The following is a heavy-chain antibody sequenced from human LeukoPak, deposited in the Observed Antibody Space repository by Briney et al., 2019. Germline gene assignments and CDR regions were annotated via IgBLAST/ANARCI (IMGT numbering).Heavy chain of an antibody. CDR2: INPNSGGT. CDR1: GYTFTGYF. V-gene: IGHV1-2*02. J-gene: IGHJ4*02. D-gene: IGHD6-13*01. Sequence: ASVKVSCKASGYTFTGYFMHWVRQAPGQGLEWMGWINPNSGGTNYAQKFQGRVTMTGDTSISTAYMDLSSLRSDDTAVYYCAMISSSWTTFPYYFDYWGQGTLVTVSS. CDR3: AMISSSWTTFPYYFDY.